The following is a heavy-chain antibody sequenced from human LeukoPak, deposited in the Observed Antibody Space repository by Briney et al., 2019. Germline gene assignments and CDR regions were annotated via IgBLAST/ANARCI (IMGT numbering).Heavy chain of an antibody. CDR2: ISSSGGST. D-gene: IGHD6-19*01. CDR1: GFTFSSYA. V-gene: IGHV3-23*01. Sequence: GGSLRLSCAASGFTFSSYAMSWVRQAPGKGLEWVSAISSSGGSTYYADSVKGRFTISRDNSKNTLYLQMNSLRAEDTAVYYCAKRMGSSGWYYGYWGQGTLVTVSS. CDR3: AKRMGSSGWYYGY. J-gene: IGHJ4*02.